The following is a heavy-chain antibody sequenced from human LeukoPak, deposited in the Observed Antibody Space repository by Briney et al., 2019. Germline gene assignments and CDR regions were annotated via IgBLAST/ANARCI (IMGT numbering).Heavy chain of an antibody. CDR1: GYSFKNYW. CDR2: IYPDDSDT. J-gene: IGHJ4*02. D-gene: IGHD2-2*01. CDR3: AIGGDSTTSCYRCFVY. Sequence: GESLKISCKGSGYSFKNYWIGWVRQMPGKGLEWMGIIYPDDSDTRYSPSFQGRVTVSADKSVSTAYLQWSSLKASDTAMYYCAIGGDSTTSCYRCFVYWGQGTLVTVSS. V-gene: IGHV5-51*01.